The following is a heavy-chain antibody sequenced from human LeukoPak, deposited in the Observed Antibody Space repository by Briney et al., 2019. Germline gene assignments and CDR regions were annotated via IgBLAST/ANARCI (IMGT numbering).Heavy chain of an antibody. CDR2: ISSSSSYI. Sequence: GGSLRLSCAASGLTFSSHAMHWVRQAPGKGLEWVSSISSSSSYIYYADSVKGRFTISRDNAKNSLYLQMNSLRAEDTAVYYCARGSYCSGGSCSDLDAFDIWGQGTMVTVSS. CDR3: ARGSYCSGGSCSDLDAFDI. J-gene: IGHJ3*02. V-gene: IGHV3-21*01. CDR1: GLTFSSHA. D-gene: IGHD2-15*01.